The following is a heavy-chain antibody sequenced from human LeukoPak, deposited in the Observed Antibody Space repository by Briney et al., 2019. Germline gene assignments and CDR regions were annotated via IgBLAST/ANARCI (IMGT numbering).Heavy chain of an antibody. CDR3: ARDTRGYSGYDSD. D-gene: IGHD5-12*01. V-gene: IGHV1-2*02. CDR1: GYTFTGYY. J-gene: IGHJ4*02. Sequence: ASVKVSCKASGYTFTGYYMHWVRQAPGQGLEWMGWINPNSGGTNYAQKFQGRVTMTRDTSISTAYMELSRLRSDDTAAYYCARDTRGYSGYDSDWGQGTLVTVSS. CDR2: INPNSGGT.